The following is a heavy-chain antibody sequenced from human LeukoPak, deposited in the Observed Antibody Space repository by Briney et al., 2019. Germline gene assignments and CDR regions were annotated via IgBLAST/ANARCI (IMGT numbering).Heavy chain of an antibody. CDR1: GGSISSSSYY. J-gene: IGHJ6*03. Sequence: SETLSLTCTVSGGSISSSSYYWGWIRRPPGKGLEWIGNIYYSGNTHYNPSLKSRVSISVDTSKNQFSLKLSSVTAADTAVYYCARAPYYYDSSGHSYYYYMDVWGKGTTVTVSS. V-gene: IGHV4-39*07. CDR2: IYYSGNT. CDR3: ARAPYYYDSSGHSYYYYMDV. D-gene: IGHD3-22*01.